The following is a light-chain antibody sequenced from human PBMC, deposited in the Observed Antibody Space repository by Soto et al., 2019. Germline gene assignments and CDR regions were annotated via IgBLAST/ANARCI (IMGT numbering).Light chain of an antibody. CDR2: AAS. CDR1: QDISNY. Sequence: DIQMTQSPSSLSASVGDRVTITCRASQDISNYLAWYQQRPGKVPKLLIYAASTLQSGVPSRFSGSGSGTDFTLPISSLLPEDFATYYCQKLGSAAITFGPGTKVDMK. J-gene: IGKJ3*01. CDR3: QKLGSAAIT. V-gene: IGKV1-27*01.